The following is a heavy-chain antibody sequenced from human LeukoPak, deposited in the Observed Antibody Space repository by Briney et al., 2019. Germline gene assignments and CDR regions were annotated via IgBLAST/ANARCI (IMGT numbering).Heavy chain of an antibody. D-gene: IGHD6-19*01. V-gene: IGHV3-23*01. Sequence: PGGSLRLSCAASGFTFSSYAMGWVRQAPGKGLEWVSAISGSGGSTYYADSVKGRFTISRDNSKNTLYLQMNSLRAEDTAVYYCAKDPVPGYSSGWYNYFDYWGQGTLVTVSS. CDR3: AKDPVPGYSSGWYNYFDY. CDR1: GFTFSSYA. J-gene: IGHJ4*02. CDR2: ISGSGGST.